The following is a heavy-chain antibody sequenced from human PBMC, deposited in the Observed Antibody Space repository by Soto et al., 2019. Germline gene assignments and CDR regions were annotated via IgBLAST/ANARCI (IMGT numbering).Heavy chain of an antibody. Sequence: EVKKPGSSVKVSCKTSGGTFSSYAISWVRQAPGQGLEWMGGIIPMFGTANYAQKVQGRGPITADESRSTAYMELSSLRSEGTAVYYCGRGRDSSGWYGDSWGQGTLVTVSS. CDR2: IIPMFGTA. CDR1: GGTFSSYA. J-gene: IGHJ4*02. D-gene: IGHD6-19*01. V-gene: IGHV1-69*01. CDR3: GRGRDSSGWYGDS.